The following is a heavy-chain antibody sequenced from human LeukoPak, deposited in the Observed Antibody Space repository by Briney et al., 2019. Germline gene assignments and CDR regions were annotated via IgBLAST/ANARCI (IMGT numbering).Heavy chain of an antibody. CDR1: GGSFSSHY. V-gene: IGHV4-34*01. J-gene: IGHJ6*04. D-gene: IGHD6-19*01. Sequence: SETLSLICGVSGGSFSSHYWTWIRQPPGKGLEWIGEINPRGSTNYNPSLGSRVTVSADTSRNQLSLSLTSVTAADSAVYFCARGLRQGSAWSWGPKEKSYQYMDVWGTGTTVIVCS. CDR3: ARGLRQGSAWSWGPKEKSYQYMDV. CDR2: INPRGST.